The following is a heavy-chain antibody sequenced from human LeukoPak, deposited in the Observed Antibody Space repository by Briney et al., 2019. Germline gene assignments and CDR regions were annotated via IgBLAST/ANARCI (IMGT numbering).Heavy chain of an antibody. J-gene: IGHJ6*02. Sequence: GGSLRLSCAASGFTFSSYAISWVRQAPGQGLEWMGGIIPIFGTANYAQKFQGRVTITADESTSTAYMELSSLRSEDTAVYYCARGHTVTPLAYYYGMDVWGQGTTVTVSS. CDR2: IIPIFGTA. CDR3: ARGHTVTPLAYYYGMDV. D-gene: IGHD4-17*01. CDR1: GFTFSSYA. V-gene: IGHV1-69*01.